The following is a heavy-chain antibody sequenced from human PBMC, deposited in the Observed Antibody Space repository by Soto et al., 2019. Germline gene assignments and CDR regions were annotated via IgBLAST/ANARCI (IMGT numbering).Heavy chain of an antibody. J-gene: IGHJ4*02. D-gene: IGHD2-21*02. CDR1: GGSVSSGSYY. CDR2: IYYSGST. V-gene: IGHV4-61*01. Sequence: QVQLQESGPGLVKPSETLSLTCTVSGGSVSSGSYYWSWIRQPPGKGLEWIGYIYYSGSTNYNPSLKSRVTISVDTSKNQFSLKLSSVTAAGTAVYYCATTYGGNSPLDYWGQGTLVTVSS. CDR3: ATTYGGNSPLDY.